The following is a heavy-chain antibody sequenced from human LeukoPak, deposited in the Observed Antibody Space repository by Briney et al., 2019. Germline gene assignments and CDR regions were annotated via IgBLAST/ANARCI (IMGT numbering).Heavy chain of an antibody. V-gene: IGHV3-74*01. Sequence: GGSLRLSCAASGFTLSSYWMHWVRQAPGKGLVWVSRINSDGSSTSYADSVKGRFTISRDNAKDTLYLQMNSLRAEDTAVYYCAKRRLGAEFDYWGQGTLVTVSS. J-gene: IGHJ4*02. CDR2: INSDGSST. CDR1: GFTLSSYW. CDR3: AKRRLGAEFDY. D-gene: IGHD7-27*01.